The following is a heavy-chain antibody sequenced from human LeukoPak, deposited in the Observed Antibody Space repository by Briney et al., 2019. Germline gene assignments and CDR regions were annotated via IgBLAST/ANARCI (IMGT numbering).Heavy chain of an antibody. CDR2: ISGSGGST. D-gene: IGHD3-22*01. CDR1: GFTFCSYA. Sequence: GGSLRHSCAASGFTFCSYATSWVRQAPGKGLEWVSAISGSGGSTYYADSVKGRFTISRDNSKNTLYLQMNSLRAEDTAVYYCANIDYYYDSSGSLPFDYWGQGTLVTVSS. J-gene: IGHJ4*02. V-gene: IGHV3-23*01. CDR3: ANIDYYYDSSGSLPFDY.